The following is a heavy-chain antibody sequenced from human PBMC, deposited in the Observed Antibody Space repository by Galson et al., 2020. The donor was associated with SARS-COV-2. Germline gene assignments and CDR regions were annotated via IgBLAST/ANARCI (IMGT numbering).Heavy chain of an antibody. D-gene: IGHD2-2*01. CDR1: GFSFRDYY. J-gene: IGHJ4*02. V-gene: IGHV3-11*01. CDR2: ISSSGSTI. Sequence: GGSLRLSCAASGFSFRDYYMSWIRQAPAKGLEWISYISSSGSTIYYADSVKGRFTISRDNAKNSLFLQMNSLRAEDTAGYYCARDSRGVVPFGSWVQGALVTVSS. CDR3: ARDSRGVVPFGS.